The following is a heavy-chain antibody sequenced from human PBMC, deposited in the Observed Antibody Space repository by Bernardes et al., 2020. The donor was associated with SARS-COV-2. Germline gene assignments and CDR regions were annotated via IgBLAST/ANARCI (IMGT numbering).Heavy chain of an antibody. Sequence: SETLSLTCSVSGGSIGSYYWSWTRQSPGKELEWIGNIHYTGVTKYNPSLKSRVTISVDTSNNQFSLTLTSVTAADTAIYHCARFRSYGDVFDIWGQGTGVTVSS. D-gene: IGHD3-10*01. CDR1: GGSIGSYY. CDR2: IHYTGVT. J-gene: IGHJ3*02. CDR3: ARFRSYGDVFDI. V-gene: IGHV4-59*12.